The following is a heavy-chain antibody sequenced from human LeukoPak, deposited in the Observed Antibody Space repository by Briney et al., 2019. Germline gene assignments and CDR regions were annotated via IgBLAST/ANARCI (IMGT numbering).Heavy chain of an antibody. CDR1: GYTFTGYY. V-gene: IGHV1-2*02. J-gene: IGHJ4*02. D-gene: IGHD3-10*01. Sequence: ASVKGSCKASGYTFTGYYMHWVRQAPGQGLEWMGWINPNSGGTNYAQKFQGRVTMTRDTSISTAYMELSRLRSDDTAVYYCERVLYYYGSGSYPPGYWGQGTLVTVSS. CDR3: ERVLYYYGSGSYPPGY. CDR2: INPNSGGT.